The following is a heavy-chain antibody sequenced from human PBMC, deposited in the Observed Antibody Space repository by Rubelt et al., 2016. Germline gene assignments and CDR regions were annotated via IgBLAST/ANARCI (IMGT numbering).Heavy chain of an antibody. CDR3: ARGELWTSYYYMDV. D-gene: IGHD2-21*01. Sequence: QVQLVESGGGVVQPGRSLRLSCAASGFTFSSYAMHWVRQAPGKGLEWVAVISYDGSNKYYADSVKGRFTISRDNSKNTLYLQMNSLRAEDTAVYYCARGELWTSYYYMDVWGKGTTVTVSS. CDR2: ISYDGSNK. J-gene: IGHJ6*03. CDR1: GFTFSSYA. V-gene: IGHV3-30*04.